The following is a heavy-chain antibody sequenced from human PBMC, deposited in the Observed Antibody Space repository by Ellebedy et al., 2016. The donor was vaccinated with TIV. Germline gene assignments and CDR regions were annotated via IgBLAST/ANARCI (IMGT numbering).Heavy chain of an antibody. V-gene: IGHV3-30*03. CDR3: ARDNVRGAYPFKEGDGIEL. Sequence: GGSLRLSXAASGYIFKNYGMHWVRQVPGKGLQWVAVIAYDGYNEHYQDSVKGRFTVSRDNSKNTLFLQMKSLRPEDTAIYYCARDNVRGAYPFKEGDGIELWGQGTLVTVTS. CDR1: GYIFKNYG. CDR2: IAYDGYNE. D-gene: IGHD3-10*02. J-gene: IGHJ3*01.